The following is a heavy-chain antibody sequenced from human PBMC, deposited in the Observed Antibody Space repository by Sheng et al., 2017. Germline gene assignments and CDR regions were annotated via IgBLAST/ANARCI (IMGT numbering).Heavy chain of an antibody. CDR1: GFTFSSYW. D-gene: IGHD3-22*01. V-gene: IGHV3-7*01. CDR3: ARDEVYYDSSGYYRI. CDR2: IKQDGSEK. J-gene: IGHJ3*02. Sequence: EVQLVESGGGLVQPGGSLRLSCAASGFTFSSYWMSWVRQAPGKGLEWVANIKQDGSEKYYVDSVKGRFTISRDNAKNSLYLQMNSLRAEDTAVYYCARDEVYYDSSGYYRIWGQGTMVTVSS.